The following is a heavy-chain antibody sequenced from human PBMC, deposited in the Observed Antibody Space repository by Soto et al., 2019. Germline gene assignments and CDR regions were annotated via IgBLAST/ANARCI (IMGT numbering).Heavy chain of an antibody. CDR3: ARDPPGSVAFDI. V-gene: IGHV3-23*01. CDR2: ISGGGGTT. J-gene: IGHJ3*02. Sequence: HPGGSLRLSCTASGFTFSSYAMSWVRQAPGEGLEWVSGISGGGGTTYYADSVKGRFTISRDNSKNTLYLQMNSLRAEDTAIYYCARDPPGSVAFDIWGQGTLVTVSS. D-gene: IGHD3-10*01. CDR1: GFTFSSYA.